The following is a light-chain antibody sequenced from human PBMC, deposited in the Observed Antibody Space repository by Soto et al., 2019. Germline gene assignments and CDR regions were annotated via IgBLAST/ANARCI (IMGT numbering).Light chain of an antibody. Sequence: DIVLTQSPGTLSLSPRERVVLSCLASQHVRTNYLAWYQQKPGQAPRLLIYGASTRASGIPERFSGSGSGTDFTLIISSLDPEDFAVYYCQQYGSSLWTFGQGTKVDNK. J-gene: IGKJ1*01. CDR3: QQYGSSLWT. V-gene: IGKV3-20*01. CDR2: GAS. CDR1: QHVRTNY.